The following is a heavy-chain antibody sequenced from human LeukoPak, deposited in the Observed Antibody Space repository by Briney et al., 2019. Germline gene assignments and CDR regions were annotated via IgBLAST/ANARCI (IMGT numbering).Heavy chain of an antibody. CDR2: MNPNSGNT. V-gene: IGHV1-8*03. J-gene: IGHJ6*03. Sequence: EASVKVSCKASGYTFTSYDINWVRQATGQGLEWMGWMNPNSGNTGYAQKFQGRVTITRNTSISTAYMELSSLRSEDTAVYYCARGPLSAAADYYYYYMDVWGKGTTVTVSS. CDR1: GYTFTSYD. CDR3: ARGPLSAAADYYYYYMDV. D-gene: IGHD6-13*01.